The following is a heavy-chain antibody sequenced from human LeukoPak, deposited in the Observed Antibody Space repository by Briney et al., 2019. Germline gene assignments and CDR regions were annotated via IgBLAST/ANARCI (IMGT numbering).Heavy chain of an antibody. CDR1: GFTFSSYW. CDR2: IKEHGSEK. D-gene: IGHD3-3*01. V-gene: IGHV3-7*01. J-gene: IGHJ4*02. CDR3: ARSPTYYDFWSGYTFIDY. Sequence: GGSLRLSCAASGFTFSSYWMSWVRQAPGKGLEWVANIKEHGSEKYYVDSVKGRFTISRDNAKNSLYLKMNSLRAEDTAVYYCARSPTYYDFWSGYTFIDYWGQGTLVTVSS.